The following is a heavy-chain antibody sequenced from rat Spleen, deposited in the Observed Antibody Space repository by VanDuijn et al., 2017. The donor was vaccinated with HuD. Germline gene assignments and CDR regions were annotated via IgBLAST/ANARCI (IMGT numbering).Heavy chain of an antibody. Sequence: QVQLKESGPGLVQPSQTLSLTCTVSGFSLTTYHVHWVRQPPGKGLEWMGVMWSDGNTSYNSTLKSRLSISKDTSKSQVFLKMDSLRTDDTGTYYCTRDQYSLDYWGQGVMVTVSS. CDR3: TRDQYSLDY. CDR1: GFSLTTYH. J-gene: IGHJ2*01. CDR2: MWSDGNT. V-gene: IGHV2-32*01. D-gene: IGHD1-8*01.